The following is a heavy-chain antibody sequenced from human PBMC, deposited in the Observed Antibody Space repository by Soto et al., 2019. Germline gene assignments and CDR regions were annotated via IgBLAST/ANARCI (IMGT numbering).Heavy chain of an antibody. J-gene: IGHJ6*02. D-gene: IGHD6-6*01. Sequence: QITLKESGPTLVKPTQTLTLTCTFSGFSLSTSGVGVGWIRQPPGKALEWLALIYWNDDKRYSPSLKSRLTITKDTSKNQVVLTMTNMDPVDTATYYCARDVYSSSSLTPYYYGMDVWGQGTTVTVSS. V-gene: IGHV2-5*01. CDR3: ARDVYSSSSLTPYYYGMDV. CDR2: IYWNDDK. CDR1: GFSLSTSGVG.